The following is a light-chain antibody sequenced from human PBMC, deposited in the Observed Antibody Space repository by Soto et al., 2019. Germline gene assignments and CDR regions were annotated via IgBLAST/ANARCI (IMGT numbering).Light chain of an antibody. Sequence: QSALTQPPSASGSPGQSVTISCTGTSSDVGGYNYVSWYQQHPGKAPKLMIYEVSKRPSAVPDRLSGSKSGNTASLTVSGLQAEDEADYYCSSYAGSLYVFGTGTKVTVL. CDR2: EVS. V-gene: IGLV2-8*01. CDR1: SSDVGGYNY. CDR3: SSYAGSLYV. J-gene: IGLJ1*01.